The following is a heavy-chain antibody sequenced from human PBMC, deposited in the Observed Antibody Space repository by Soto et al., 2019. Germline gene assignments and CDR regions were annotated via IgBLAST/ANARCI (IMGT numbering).Heavy chain of an antibody. D-gene: IGHD1-7*01. J-gene: IGHJ3*02. CDR1: GFTFSSYA. CDR3: ARETELQSAFDI. Sequence: GGSLRLSCAASGFTFSSYAMHWVRQAPGKGLEWVAVISYDGSNKYYADSVKGRFTISRDNSKNTLYLQMNSLRAEDTAVYYCARETELQSAFDIWGQGTMVTVSS. V-gene: IGHV3-30-3*01. CDR2: ISYDGSNK.